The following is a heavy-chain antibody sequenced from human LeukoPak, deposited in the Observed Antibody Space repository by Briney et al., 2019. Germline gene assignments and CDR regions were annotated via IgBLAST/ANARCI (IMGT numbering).Heavy chain of an antibody. CDR2: INHSGST. J-gene: IGHJ4*02. V-gene: IGHV4-38-2*02. CDR1: GYSISSGYY. Sequence: SETLSLTCSVSGYSISSGYYWSWIRQPPGKGLEWIGEINHSGSTNYNPSLKSRVTISVDTSKNQFSLLLNSVTPEDTVVYYCAREGPGFEYWGQGTLVTVSS. CDR3: AREGPGFEY.